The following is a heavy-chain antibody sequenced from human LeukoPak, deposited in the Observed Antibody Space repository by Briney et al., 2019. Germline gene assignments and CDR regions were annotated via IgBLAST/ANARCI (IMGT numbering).Heavy chain of an antibody. CDR1: GYTLTELS. Sequence: SSVKGSCKVSGYTLTELSMHWVRQAPGKGLEWMGGFDPEDGETIYAQKFQGRVTMTEDTSTDTAYMELSSLRSEDTAVYYCASTITMVRGVSNAFDIWGQGTTVTVSS. D-gene: IGHD3-10*01. CDR3: ASTITMVRGVSNAFDI. J-gene: IGHJ3*02. CDR2: FDPEDGET. V-gene: IGHV1-24*01.